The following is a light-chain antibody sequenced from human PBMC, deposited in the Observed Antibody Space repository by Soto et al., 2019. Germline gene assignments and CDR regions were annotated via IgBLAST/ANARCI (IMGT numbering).Light chain of an antibody. CDR1: QSVSSSY. Sequence: IVLPNSPGTLSFSPFEIDPISFRSSQSVSSSYLAWYQQKPGQAPRLLIYGASSRATGIPDRFSGSGSGTDFTLTISRLEPEDFAVYYCQQYGSSPWKFGQGNKGDI. CDR2: GAS. J-gene: IGKJ1*01. CDR3: QQYGSSPWK. V-gene: IGKV3-20*01.